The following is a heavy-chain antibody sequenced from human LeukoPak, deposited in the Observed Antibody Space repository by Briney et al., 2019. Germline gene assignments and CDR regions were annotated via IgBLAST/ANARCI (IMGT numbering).Heavy chain of an antibody. Sequence: ASQTLSLTCTVSGGSISSGSYYWSWIRQPAGKGLEWIGRIYTSGSTNYNPSLKSRVTMSVDTSKNQFSLKLSSVTAADTAVYYCARDQQELPIWFGEFMSRHWFDPWGQGTLVTVSS. D-gene: IGHD3-10*01. V-gene: IGHV4-61*02. CDR2: IYTSGST. CDR1: GGSISSGSYY. J-gene: IGHJ5*02. CDR3: ARDQQELPIWFGEFMSRHWFDP.